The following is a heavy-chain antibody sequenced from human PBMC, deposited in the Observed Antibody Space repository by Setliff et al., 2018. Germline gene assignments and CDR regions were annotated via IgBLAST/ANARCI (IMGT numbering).Heavy chain of an antibody. CDR1: GGSFSGYS. Sequence: SETLSLTCAVYGGSFSGYSWSWIRQPPGKGLEWIGKINHSGSTNYNPSLKSRVTISIDTSKNQFSLNLNSVTAADTAVYYCARHKVIKKEFIRLTWFDPWGQGTPVTVSS. CDR3: ARHKVIKKEFIRLTWFDP. J-gene: IGHJ5*02. CDR2: INHSGST. V-gene: IGHV4-34*01. D-gene: IGHD3-10*01.